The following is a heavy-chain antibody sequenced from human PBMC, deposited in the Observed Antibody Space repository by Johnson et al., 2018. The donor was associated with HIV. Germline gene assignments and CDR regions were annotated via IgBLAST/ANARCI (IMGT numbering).Heavy chain of an antibody. J-gene: IGHJ3*02. Sequence: QVQLVESGGGVVQPGRSLRLSCTSAFSFSGYAMHWVRQAPGKWLEWVAVVSYDASNKYYADSVKGRFTISRDNSKNTLYLQMNSLRVEDTAVYYCAKDRSIYDIIYAFDIWGQGTMVTVSS. V-gene: IGHV3-30*04. CDR2: VSYDASNK. CDR3: AKDRSIYDIIYAFDI. CDR1: AFSFSGYA. D-gene: IGHD3-9*01.